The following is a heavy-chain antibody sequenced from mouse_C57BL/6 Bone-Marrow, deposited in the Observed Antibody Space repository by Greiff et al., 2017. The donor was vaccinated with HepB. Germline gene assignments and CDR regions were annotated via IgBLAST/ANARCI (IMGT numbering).Heavy chain of an antibody. Sequence: QVQLQQPGAELVMPGASVKLSCKASGYTFTSYWMHWVKQRPGQGLEWIGEIDPSDSYTNYNQKFKGKSTLTVDKSSSTAYIQLSSLTSEDSAVYYCARDHYGSSYGYWYFDVWGTGTTVTVSS. J-gene: IGHJ1*03. CDR2: IDPSDSYT. D-gene: IGHD1-1*01. CDR3: ARDHYGSSYGYWYFDV. CDR1: GYTFTSYW. V-gene: IGHV1-69*01.